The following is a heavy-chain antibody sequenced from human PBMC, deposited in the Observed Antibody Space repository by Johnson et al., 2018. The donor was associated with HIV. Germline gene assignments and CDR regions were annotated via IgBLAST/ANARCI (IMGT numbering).Heavy chain of an antibody. CDR1: GFTFSSYA. J-gene: IGHJ3*01. V-gene: IGHV3-30-3*01. CDR3: ARGLWLTPDVFDF. CDR2: ISYDGSNK. Sequence: QVQLVESGGGVVQPGRSLRLSCAASGFTFSSYAMHWVRQAPGKGLEWVALISYDGSNKYCADSVKGRFTISRDNAKNSLYLQMNSLRAEDTALYYCARGLWLTPDVFDFWGQGTMVTVSS. D-gene: IGHD3-16*01.